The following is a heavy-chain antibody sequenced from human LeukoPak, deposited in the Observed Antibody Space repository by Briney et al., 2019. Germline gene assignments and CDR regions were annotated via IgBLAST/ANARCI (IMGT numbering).Heavy chain of an antibody. CDR1: GYSISSGYY. CDR3: ARAGRIVGHDY. D-gene: IGHD2-15*01. Sequence: SETLSLTCTVSGYSISSGYYWGWIRQPPGKGLEWIGSIYHSGSTYYNPSLKSRVPISVDTSKNQFSLKLSSVTAADTAVYYCARAGRIVGHDYWGQGTLVTVSS. J-gene: IGHJ4*02. V-gene: IGHV4-38-2*02. CDR2: IYHSGST.